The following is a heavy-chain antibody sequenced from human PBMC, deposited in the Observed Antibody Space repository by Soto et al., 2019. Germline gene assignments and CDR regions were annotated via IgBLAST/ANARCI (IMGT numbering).Heavy chain of an antibody. J-gene: IGHJ5*02. CDR3: ARGLECRGYCLDKPTWFGP. V-gene: IGHV1-69*06. Sequence: QVQLVQSGAEVKKSGSSVKVSCKASGGTFSTYTFSWVRQAPGQGLEWMGRIIPIFGTPYYAQKFQGRVTITADKSTSTVYMELSSLGSDETAVYFWARGLECRGYCLDKPTWFGPWGQGTLVTVSS. D-gene: IGHD2-15*01. CDR1: GGTFSTYT. CDR2: IIPIFGTP.